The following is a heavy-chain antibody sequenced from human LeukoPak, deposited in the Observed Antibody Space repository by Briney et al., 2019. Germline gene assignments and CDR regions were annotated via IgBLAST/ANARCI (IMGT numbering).Heavy chain of an antibody. D-gene: IGHD6-13*01. J-gene: IGHJ5*02. CDR2: IYTSGST. Sequence: SETLSLTCTLSAGSISSYYWSWIRHPAGKGLEWIGRIYTSGSTTYNPSLKSRVTMSVDTSKNQFSLKLSSVTAADTAVYYCARVGSRGFDPWGQGTLVTVSS. CDR3: ARVGSRGFDP. CDR1: AGSISSYY. V-gene: IGHV4-4*07.